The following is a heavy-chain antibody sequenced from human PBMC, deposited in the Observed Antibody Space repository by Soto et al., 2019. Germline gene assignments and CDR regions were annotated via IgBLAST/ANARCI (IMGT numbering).Heavy chain of an antibody. J-gene: IGHJ4*02. V-gene: IGHV3-23*01. Sequence: GGSLRLSCAASGFTFSSYAMSWVRQAPGKGLKWVSANSGSGGSTYYADTVKGRFTISRDNSKNTLYLQMICLRAEYTAVYYCAKDARQQLSAGYWGQGTLVTVSS. CDR2: NSGSGGST. CDR3: AKDARQQLSAGY. CDR1: GFTFSSYA. D-gene: IGHD6-13*01.